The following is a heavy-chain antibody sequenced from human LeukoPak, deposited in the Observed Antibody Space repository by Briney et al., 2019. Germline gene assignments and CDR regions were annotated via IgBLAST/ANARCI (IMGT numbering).Heavy chain of an antibody. CDR2: IYYSGST. CDR3: AREVFDEGATTYNWFDP. CDR1: GGSISSYY. D-gene: IGHD1-26*01. V-gene: IGHV4-59*01. J-gene: IGHJ5*02. Sequence: SETLSLTCTVSGGSISSYYWSWIRQPPGKGLEWIGYIYYSGSTNYNPSLKSRVTISVDTSKNQFSLKLSSVTAADTAVYYCAREVFDEGATTYNWFDPWGRGTLVTVSS.